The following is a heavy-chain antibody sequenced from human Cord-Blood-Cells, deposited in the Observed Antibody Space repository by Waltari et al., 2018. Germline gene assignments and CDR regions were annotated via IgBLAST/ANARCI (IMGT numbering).Heavy chain of an antibody. J-gene: IGHJ3*02. CDR3: ARAGYDFDAFDI. Sequence: EVQLVESGGGLVKPGGSLRLSCAASGFTFSSYSMNWVLQAPGKGLEWVSSISSSSSYIYYAGSVKGRFTISRDNAKNSLYLQMNSLRAEDTAVYYCARAGYDFDAFDIWGQGTMVTVSS. CDR1: GFTFSSYS. D-gene: IGHD3-3*01. CDR2: ISSSSSYI. V-gene: IGHV3-21*01.